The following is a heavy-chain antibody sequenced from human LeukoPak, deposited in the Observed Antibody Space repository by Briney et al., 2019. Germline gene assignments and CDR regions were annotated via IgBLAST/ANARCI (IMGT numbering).Heavy chain of an antibody. CDR2: ISWNSGSI. CDR1: GFTFDDYA. J-gene: IGHJ6*03. V-gene: IGHV3-9*03. Sequence: GGSLRLSCAASGFTFDDYAMHWVRQAPGKGLEWVSGISWNSGSIGYADSVKGRFTISRDNAKNSLYLQMNSLRAEDMALYYCAKGGQWPYYHYMDVWGKGTTVTISS. D-gene: IGHD6-19*01. CDR3: AKGGQWPYYHYMDV.